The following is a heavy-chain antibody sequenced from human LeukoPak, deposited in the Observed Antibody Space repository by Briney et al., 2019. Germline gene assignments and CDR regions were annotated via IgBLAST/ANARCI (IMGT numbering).Heavy chain of an antibody. V-gene: IGHV3-15*01. D-gene: IGHD4-17*01. CDR1: GFTFSNAW. Sequence: GGSLRLSCAASGFTFSNAWMSWVRQAPGKGLEWVGRIKSKTDGGTTDYAAPVKGRFTISRDDPKNTLYLQMNSLKTEDTAVYYCTTDGRRGMTTVIWGQGTLVTVSS. CDR2: IKSKTDGGTT. CDR3: TTDGRRGMTTVI. J-gene: IGHJ4*02.